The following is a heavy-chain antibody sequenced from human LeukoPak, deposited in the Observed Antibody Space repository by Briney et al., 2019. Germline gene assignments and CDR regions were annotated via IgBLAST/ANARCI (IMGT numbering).Heavy chain of an antibody. CDR2: IIPIFGTA. D-gene: IGHD2-2*02. Sequence: ASVRVSYKASGGTFNIYAISWVRQAPGQGGEGMGGIIPIFGTANYAQKFQGRITITADKSTSTAYMELSSLRSEDTAVYYCARGGSLDVVPAAIRKTHQFDYWGQGTLVTVS. V-gene: IGHV1-69*06. J-gene: IGHJ4*02. CDR3: ARGGSLDVVPAAIRKTHQFDY. CDR1: GGTFNIYA.